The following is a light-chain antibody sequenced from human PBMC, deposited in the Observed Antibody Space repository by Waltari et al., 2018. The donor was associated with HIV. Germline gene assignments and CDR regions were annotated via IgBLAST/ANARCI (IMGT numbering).Light chain of an antibody. J-gene: IGKJ2*01. Sequence: EIVMTQSPVTLSASPGGSATLSCRTSQSVNNNLAWYQQKPGQAPRLLIYGASTRATGVPARFSGSGSGTDFTLTISSLQSEDFTFYYCQQYNTWYTFGQGTKLDI. V-gene: IGKV3-15*01. CDR1: QSVNNN. CDR2: GAS. CDR3: QQYNTWYT.